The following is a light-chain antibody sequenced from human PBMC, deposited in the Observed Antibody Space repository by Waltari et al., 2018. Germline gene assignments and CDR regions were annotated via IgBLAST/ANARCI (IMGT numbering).Light chain of an antibody. CDR3: CSFARAGTWV. J-gene: IGLJ3*02. CDR1: SSYVGGYNY. Sequence: QSTLTHPASASGSPGPSITTACTGTSSYVGGYNYFSWYQQHPGQAPKLIIYDAGHRPAGISNRFSASKSGITASLTISGLQAEDEADYFCCSFARAGTWVFGGGTNLTVL. V-gene: IGLV2-14*01. CDR2: DAG.